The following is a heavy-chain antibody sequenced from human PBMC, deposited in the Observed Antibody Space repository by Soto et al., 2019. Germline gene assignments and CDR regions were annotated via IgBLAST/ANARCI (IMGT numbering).Heavy chain of an antibody. J-gene: IGHJ6*03. CDR3: ARETSQIVVVPAAMAAGDYYYMDV. CDR1: GGSISSGGYY. D-gene: IGHD2-2*01. Sequence: SETLSLTCTVSGGSISSGGYYRSWIRQHPGKGLEWIGYIYYSGSTYYNPSLKSRVTISVDTSKNQFSLKLSSVTAADTAVYYCARETSQIVVVPAAMAAGDYYYMDVWGKGTTVTVSS. V-gene: IGHV4-31*03. CDR2: IYYSGST.